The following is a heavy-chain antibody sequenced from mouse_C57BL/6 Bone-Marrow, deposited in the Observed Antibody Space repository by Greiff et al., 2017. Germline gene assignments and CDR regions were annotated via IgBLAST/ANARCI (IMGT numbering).Heavy chain of an antibody. J-gene: IGHJ2*01. Sequence: QVQLQQPGAELVMPGASVKLSCKASGYTFTSYWMHWVKQRPGQGLEWMGEIDPSDSYTNYNQKFKGKTTLTVDKSSSTAYMQLSSLTSADSAVYYFARMGGKGGLDYGGQGTTIT. V-gene: IGHV1-69*01. D-gene: IGHD1-3*01. CDR2: IDPSDSYT. CDR1: GYTFTSYW. CDR3: ARMGGKGGLDY.